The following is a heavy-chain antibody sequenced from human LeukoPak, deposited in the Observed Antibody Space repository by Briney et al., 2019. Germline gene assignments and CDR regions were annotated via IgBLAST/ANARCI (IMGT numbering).Heavy chain of an antibody. J-gene: IGHJ4*02. CDR1: GYTFTGYY. D-gene: IGHD3-22*01. CDR3: ARVLYDSSGYCHDY. Sequence: GASVKLSCKASGYTFTGYYMHWVRQAPGQGLEWMGWINPNSGGTNYAQKFQGRVTMTRDTYISTAYMELSRLRSDDTAVYYCARVLYDSSGYCHDYWGQGTLVTVSP. CDR2: INPNSGGT. V-gene: IGHV1-2*02.